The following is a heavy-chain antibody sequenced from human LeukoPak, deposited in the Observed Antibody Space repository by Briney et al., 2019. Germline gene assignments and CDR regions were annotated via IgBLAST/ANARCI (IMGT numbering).Heavy chain of an antibody. CDR2: IYYSGST. Sequence: PSETLSLTCTVSGGSISSYYWSWIRQPPGKGLEWIGYIYYSGSTNYNPSLKSRVTISVDTSKNQFSLKLSSVTAADTAVYYCARCLLMIRGAFDYWGQGTLVTVSS. CDR3: ARCLLMIRGAFDY. V-gene: IGHV4-59*08. D-gene: IGHD3-10*01. CDR1: GGSISSYY. J-gene: IGHJ4*02.